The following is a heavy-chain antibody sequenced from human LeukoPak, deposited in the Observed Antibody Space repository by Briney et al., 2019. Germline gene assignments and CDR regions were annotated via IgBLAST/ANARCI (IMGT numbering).Heavy chain of an antibody. CDR3: ARIQGQWELLDY. D-gene: IGHD1-26*01. J-gene: IGHJ4*02. V-gene: IGHV2-70*11. CDR2: IDWDDDK. Sequence: SGPTLVKPTQTLTLTCTFSGFSLSTSGMCVSWIRQPPGKALEWLARIDWDDDKYYSTSLKARLTISKDTSKNQVVLTMTNMDPVDTATYYCARIQGQWELLDYWGQGTLVTVSS. CDR1: GFSLSTSGMC.